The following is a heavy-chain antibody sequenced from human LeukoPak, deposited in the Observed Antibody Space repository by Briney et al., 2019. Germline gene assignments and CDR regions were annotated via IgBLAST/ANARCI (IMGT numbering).Heavy chain of an antibody. J-gene: IGHJ5*02. CDR2: IGRSGADT. D-gene: IGHD2-2*01. V-gene: IGHV3-23*01. CDR1: GFIVSSNF. CDR3: AKDVGVVPAARSPNWFDP. Sequence: PPGGSLRLSCAASGFIVSSNFMAWVRQAPWKGLEWGSGIGRSGADTYYTDSVKGRFTISRDNSKNTLYLQMNSLRAEDTAVYYCAKDVGVVPAARSPNWFDPWGQGTLVTVSS.